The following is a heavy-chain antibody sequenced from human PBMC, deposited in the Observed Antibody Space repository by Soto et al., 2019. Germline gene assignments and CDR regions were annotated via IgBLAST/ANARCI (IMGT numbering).Heavy chain of an antibody. CDR2: ISYDGSNK. D-gene: IGHD3-22*01. CDR1: GFTFSSYA. V-gene: IGHV3-30-3*01. J-gene: IGHJ4*02. CDR3: ARQDVIVVVIPPDFDY. Sequence: QVQLVESGGGVVQPGRSLRLSCADSGFTFSSYAMHWVRQAPGKGLEWVAVISYDGSNKYYADSVKGRFTISRDNSKNTLYLQMNSLRAEDTAVYYCARQDVIVVVIPPDFDYWGQGTLVTVSS.